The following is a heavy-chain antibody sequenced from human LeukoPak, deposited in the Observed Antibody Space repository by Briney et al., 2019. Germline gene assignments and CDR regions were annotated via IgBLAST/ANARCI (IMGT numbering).Heavy chain of an antibody. CDR1: GYTFTSYD. CDR3: ARGPTNVLLWFGEY. V-gene: IGHV1-8*01. D-gene: IGHD3-10*01. J-gene: IGHJ4*02. CDR2: MNPNSGNT. Sequence: ASVKVSCKASGYTFTSYDINWVRQATGQGLEWMGWMNPNSGNTGYAQKFQGRVTITRNTSISTAYMELSSLRSEDTAVYYCARGPTNVLLWFGEYWGQGTLVTVSS.